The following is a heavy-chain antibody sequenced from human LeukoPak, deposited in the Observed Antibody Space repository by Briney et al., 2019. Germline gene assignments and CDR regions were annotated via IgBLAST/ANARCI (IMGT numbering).Heavy chain of an antibody. CDR3: ARDFYGGYSES. CDR2: ITSSSII. Sequence: PGGSLRLSCAASGFTFSSSSMSWVRQAPGKGLEWVSSITSSSIIYYADSLKGRFTISRDNAKNSLYLQMNSLRAEDTAVYYCARDFYGGYSESWGQGTLVTVSS. D-gene: IGHD4-23*01. V-gene: IGHV3-21*01. CDR1: GFTFSSSS. J-gene: IGHJ4*02.